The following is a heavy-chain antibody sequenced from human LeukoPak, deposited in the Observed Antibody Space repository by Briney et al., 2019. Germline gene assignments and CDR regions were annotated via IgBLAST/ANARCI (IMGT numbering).Heavy chain of an antibody. CDR3: AKATAAIVVDNFFDY. D-gene: IGHD3-22*01. CDR1: GFTFTSYA. Sequence: GGSLRLSCAASGFTFTSYAMSWVRQAPGKGLEWVSAISGNGGATYYADSVKGRFTISRDNSKNTLHLQMNSLRAEDTALYYCAKATAAIVVDNFFDYWGQGTLVSVSS. J-gene: IGHJ4*02. CDR2: ISGNGGAT. V-gene: IGHV3-23*01.